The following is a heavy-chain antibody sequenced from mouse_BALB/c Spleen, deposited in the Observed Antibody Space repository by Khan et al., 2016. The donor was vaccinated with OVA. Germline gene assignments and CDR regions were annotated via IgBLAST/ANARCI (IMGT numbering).Heavy chain of an antibody. Sequence: QMQLKESGAELAKPGASVKMSCKASGYTFTSYWMHWVKQRPGQGLEWIGYINPSTGYTEYNQRFKDKATLTADKSSSTAYMQLSSLTSEESAVYYCANHGGSSAWLTYWGQGTLVTVSA. J-gene: IGHJ3*01. CDR2: INPSTGYT. CDR1: GYTFTSYW. D-gene: IGHD1-1*01. CDR3: ANHGGSSAWLTY. V-gene: IGHV1-7*01.